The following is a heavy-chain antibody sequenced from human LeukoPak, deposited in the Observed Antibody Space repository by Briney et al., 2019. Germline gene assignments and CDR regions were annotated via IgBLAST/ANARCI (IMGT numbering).Heavy chain of an antibody. Sequence: GASVKVSCKASGYTFTSYAMNWVRQAPGQGLEWMGWINTNTGNPTYAQGFTGRFVFSLDTSVSTAYLQISSLKAEDTAVYYCARGQTVTEMIAFDIWGQGTMVTVSS. D-gene: IGHD3-22*01. J-gene: IGHJ3*02. CDR3: ARGQTVTEMIAFDI. V-gene: IGHV7-4-1*02. CDR2: INTNTGNP. CDR1: GYTFTSYA.